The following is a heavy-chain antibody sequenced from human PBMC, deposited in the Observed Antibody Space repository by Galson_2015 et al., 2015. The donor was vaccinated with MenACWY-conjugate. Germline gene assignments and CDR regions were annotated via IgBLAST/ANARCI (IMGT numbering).Heavy chain of an antibody. Sequence: SLRLSCAASGFTFNTYAMHWVRQAPGKGLEWVALIWHDGSNQYYADSVKGRFTISRDNSKNTLSLQMNSLRAEDTAVYFCAREGELRFLEWSKYYFDYWGQGSLVTVSS. V-gene: IGHV3-33*01. CDR1: GFTFNTYA. CDR3: AREGELRFLEWSKYYFDY. CDR2: IWHDGSNQ. D-gene: IGHD3-3*01. J-gene: IGHJ4*02.